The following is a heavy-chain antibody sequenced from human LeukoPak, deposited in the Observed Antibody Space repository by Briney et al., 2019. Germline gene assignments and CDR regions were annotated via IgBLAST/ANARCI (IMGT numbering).Heavy chain of an antibody. CDR3: ARRVNECFDY. CDR2: IYYSGST. D-gene: IGHD2-21*01. CDR1: GGSISSSSYY. V-gene: IGHV4-61*05. Sequence: SETLSLTCTVSGGSISSSSYYWSWIRQPPGKGLEWIGYIYYSGSTNYNPSLKSRVTISVDTSKNQFSLKLSSVTAADTAVYYCARRVNECFDYWGQGTLVTVSS. J-gene: IGHJ4*02.